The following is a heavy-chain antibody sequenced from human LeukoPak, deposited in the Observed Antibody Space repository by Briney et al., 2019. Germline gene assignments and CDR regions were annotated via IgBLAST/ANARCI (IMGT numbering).Heavy chain of an antibody. V-gene: IGHV4-39*01. CDR1: GGSISSSSYY. CDR2: IYYSGST. Sequence: SETLSLTCTVSGGSISSSSYYWGWIRQPPGKGLEWIGSIYYSGSTYYNPSLKSRVTISVDTSKNQFSLKLCSVTAADTAVYYCARHSISGSYAAPFDYWGQGTLVTVSS. D-gene: IGHD1-26*01. CDR3: ARHSISGSYAAPFDY. J-gene: IGHJ4*02.